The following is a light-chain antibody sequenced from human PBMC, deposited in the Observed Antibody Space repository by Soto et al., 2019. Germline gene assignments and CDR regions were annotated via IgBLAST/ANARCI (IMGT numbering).Light chain of an antibody. V-gene: IGKV1-5*03. CDR2: KAS. J-gene: IGKJ1*01. Sequence: DIQMTQSPSTLSASVGDRVTITCRASQSINSWLAWYQQKPGKAPKLLLYKASSLESGVPSRFSGSGSGTDFTLTISSLQPEDFATYYCQQSYSTPRTFGQGTKVDIK. CDR1: QSINSW. CDR3: QQSYSTPRT.